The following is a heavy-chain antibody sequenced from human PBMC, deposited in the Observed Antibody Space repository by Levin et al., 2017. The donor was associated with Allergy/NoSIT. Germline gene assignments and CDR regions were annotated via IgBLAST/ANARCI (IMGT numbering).Heavy chain of an antibody. CDR1: GFTFSSYA. V-gene: IGHV3-30*04. CDR3: ARAWVGGRSQYYYGMDV. Sequence: GESLKISCAASGFTFSSYAMHWVRQAPGKGLEWVAVISYDGSNKYYADSVKGRFTISRDNSKNTLYLQMNSLRAEDTAVYYCARAWVGGRSQYYYGMDVWGQGTTVTVSS. CDR2: ISYDGSNK. J-gene: IGHJ6*02. D-gene: IGHD1-26*01.